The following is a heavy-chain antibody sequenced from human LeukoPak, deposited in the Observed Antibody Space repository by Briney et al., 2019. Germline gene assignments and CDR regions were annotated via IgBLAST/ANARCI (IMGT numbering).Heavy chain of an antibody. CDR2: ISGSGGST. Sequence: GGSLRLSCAASGFTFSSYAMSWVRQAPGKGLEWVSAISGSGGSTYYADSVKGRFTISRDNSKNTLYLQMNSLRAEDTAVYYCAKGGIVVVPAAISAYYFDHWGQGTLVTVSS. J-gene: IGHJ4*02. CDR3: AKGGIVVVPAAISAYYFDH. V-gene: IGHV3-23*01. CDR1: GFTFSSYA. D-gene: IGHD2-2*01.